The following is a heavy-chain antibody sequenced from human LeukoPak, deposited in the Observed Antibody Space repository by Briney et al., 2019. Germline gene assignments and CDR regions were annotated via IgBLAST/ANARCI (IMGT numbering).Heavy chain of an antibody. CDR2: ISYDESNK. J-gene: IGHJ4*02. CDR1: GFTFSSYG. Sequence: GGSLRLSCAASGFTFSSYGMHWVRQAPGKGLEWVAVISYDESNKYYADSVKDRFTISRDNSKNTLYLQMNSLRAEDTAVYYCARTPPPLVGAFDYWGQGTLVTVSS. V-gene: IGHV3-30*03. D-gene: IGHD1-26*01. CDR3: ARTPPPLVGAFDY.